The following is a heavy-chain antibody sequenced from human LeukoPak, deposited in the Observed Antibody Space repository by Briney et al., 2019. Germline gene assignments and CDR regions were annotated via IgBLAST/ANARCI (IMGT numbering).Heavy chain of an antibody. Sequence: PGRSLRLSCAASGFTFSSYGMHWVRQAPGKGLEWVAVISYDGSNKYYADSVKGRFTISRDNSKNTLYLQMNSLRAEDTAVYYCAKGGSGSFYIDPWGQGTLVTVSS. D-gene: IGHD1-26*01. V-gene: IGHV3-30*18. CDR2: ISYDGSNK. CDR3: AKGGSGSFYIDP. J-gene: IGHJ5*02. CDR1: GFTFSSYG.